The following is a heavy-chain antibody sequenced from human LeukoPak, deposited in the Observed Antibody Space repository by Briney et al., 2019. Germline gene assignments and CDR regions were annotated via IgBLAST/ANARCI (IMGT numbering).Heavy chain of an antibody. CDR2: IYYSGST. Sequence: SETLSLTCTVSGGSISSYYWSRIRQPPGKGLEWIGYIYYSGSTNYNPSLKSRVTISVDTSKNQFSLKLSSVTAADTAVYYCAREQWLGAFDIWGQGTMVTVSS. J-gene: IGHJ3*02. CDR3: AREQWLGAFDI. D-gene: IGHD6-19*01. CDR1: GGSISSYY. V-gene: IGHV4-59*01.